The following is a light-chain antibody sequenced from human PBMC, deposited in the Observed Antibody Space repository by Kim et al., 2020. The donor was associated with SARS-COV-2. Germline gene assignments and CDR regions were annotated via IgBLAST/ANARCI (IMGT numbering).Light chain of an antibody. CDR1: KLGDKY. CDR3: QAWDSSTGV. Sequence: SYELTQPPSVSVSPGQTASITCSGDKLGDKYACWYQQKPGQSPVLVIYQDSKRPSGIPERFSGSNSGNTATLTISETQAMDEADYYCQAWDSSTGVFGGGTQLTVL. V-gene: IGLV3-1*01. J-gene: IGLJ2*01. CDR2: QDS.